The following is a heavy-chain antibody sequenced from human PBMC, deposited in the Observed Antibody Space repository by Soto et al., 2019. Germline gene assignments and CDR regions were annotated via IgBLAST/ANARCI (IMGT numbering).Heavy chain of an antibody. D-gene: IGHD3-9*01. CDR1: GFTFSNYE. CDR3: ARDLTNYFDY. J-gene: IGHJ4*02. CDR2: INSGGGSI. V-gene: IGHV3-48*03. Sequence: GGSLRLSCAASGFTFSNYEMNWVRQAPGKGLEWVSYINSGGGSIYYADSVKGRFTISRDNAKNSLYLQMNSLRAEDTAFYYCARDLTNYFDYWGQGTLVTVSS.